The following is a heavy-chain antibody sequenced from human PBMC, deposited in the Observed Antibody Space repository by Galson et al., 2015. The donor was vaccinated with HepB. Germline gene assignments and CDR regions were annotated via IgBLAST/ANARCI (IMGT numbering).Heavy chain of an antibody. CDR2: ISKGGDII. J-gene: IGHJ3*02. V-gene: IGHV3-48*01. D-gene: IGHD3-10*01. CDR1: GFTFSRYA. CDR3: ARVSLRAFDI. Sequence: SLRLSCAASGFTFSRYAMNWVRQAPGKGLEWVSYISKGGDIIFYADSAKGRFTISRDTAQNSVSLLMNNLRADDTAVYYCARVSLRAFDIWGQGTLVTVSS.